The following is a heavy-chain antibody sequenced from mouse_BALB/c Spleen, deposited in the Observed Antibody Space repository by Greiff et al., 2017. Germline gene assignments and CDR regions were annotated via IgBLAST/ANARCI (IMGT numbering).Heavy chain of an antibody. D-gene: IGHD2-14*01. V-gene: IGHV1-63*02. Sequence: QVHVKQSGAELVRPGTSVKISCKASGYTFTNYWLGWVKQRPGHGLEWIGDIYPGGGYTNYNEKFKGKATLTADTSSSTAYMQLSSLTSEDSAVYFCAREVRLAMDYWGQGTSVTVSS. CDR1: GYTFTNYW. CDR3: AREVRLAMDY. J-gene: IGHJ4*01. CDR2: IYPGGGYT.